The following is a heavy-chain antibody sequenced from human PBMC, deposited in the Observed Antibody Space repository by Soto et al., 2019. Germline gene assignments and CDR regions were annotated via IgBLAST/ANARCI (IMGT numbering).Heavy chain of an antibody. CDR1: GGSISSYY. V-gene: IGHV4-59*01. Sequence: QVQLQESGPGLVKPSETLSLTCTVSGGSISSYYWSWIRQPPGKGLEWIGYIYYSGSTNYNPSLKSRVTISVDTSKNQFSLKLSSVTAADTAVYYCARDRRYGSGDFDYWGQGTLVTVSS. CDR3: ARDRRYGSGDFDY. CDR2: IYYSGST. J-gene: IGHJ4*02. D-gene: IGHD5-18*01.